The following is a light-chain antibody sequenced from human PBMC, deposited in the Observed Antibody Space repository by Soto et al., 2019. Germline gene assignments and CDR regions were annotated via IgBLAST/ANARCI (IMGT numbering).Light chain of an antibody. CDR3: SSYAGSNNRRV. CDR1: SSDVGGYNY. J-gene: IGLJ3*02. V-gene: IGLV2-8*01. Sequence: QSALTQPPSASGSPGQSVTISCTGTSSDVGGYNYVSWYQQHPGKAPKLMIYEVSKRPSGVPDRFSGSKSGNTASLTVSGLQAEDEADYYSSSYAGSNNRRVFGGGTKVTVL. CDR2: EVS.